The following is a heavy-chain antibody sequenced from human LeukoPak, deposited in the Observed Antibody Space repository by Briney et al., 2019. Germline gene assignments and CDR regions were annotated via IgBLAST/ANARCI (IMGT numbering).Heavy chain of an antibody. D-gene: IGHD6-19*01. Sequence: GESLTISCKGSGYSFSAYWIGWVRQMPGKGLEWMGVINAGDSDTTYGPSFQGQVTISADKSISTTYLQWSSLKASDTAMYYCARSGEQWLVLDRWGQGTLVTVSS. CDR1: GYSFSAYW. V-gene: IGHV5-51*01. CDR2: INAGDSDT. J-gene: IGHJ5*02. CDR3: ARSGEQWLVLDR.